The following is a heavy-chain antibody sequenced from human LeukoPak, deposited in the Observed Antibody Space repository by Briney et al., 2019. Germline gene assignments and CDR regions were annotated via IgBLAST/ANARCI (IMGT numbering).Heavy chain of an antibody. CDR1: GFTFSTYG. CDR3: VRGTGY. J-gene: IGHJ4*02. Sequence: PGGSLRPSCSVSGFTFSTYGMRWVRQAPGKGLEYVSAISRNGDNTYYADSVKGRFTISRDNSKNTLYLQMSSLRADDTAAYYCVRGTGYWGQGTLVTVSS. CDR2: ISRNGDNT. V-gene: IGHV3-64D*06.